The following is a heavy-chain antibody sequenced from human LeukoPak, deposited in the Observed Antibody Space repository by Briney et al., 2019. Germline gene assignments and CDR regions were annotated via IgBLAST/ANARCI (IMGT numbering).Heavy chain of an antibody. Sequence: ASVKVSCKVSGYTLAELSMHWVRQAPGKGLEWMGGLDPEDGETIYAQKCQGRVTMTRDTSISTAYMELSRLRSDDTAVYYCARVANWGSSPIDYWGQGTLVTVSS. CDR2: LDPEDGET. J-gene: IGHJ4*02. V-gene: IGHV1-24*01. CDR3: ARVANWGSSPIDY. D-gene: IGHD7-27*01. CDR1: GYTLAELS.